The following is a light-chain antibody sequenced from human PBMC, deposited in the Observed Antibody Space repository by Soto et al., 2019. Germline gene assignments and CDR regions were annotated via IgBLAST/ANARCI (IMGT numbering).Light chain of an antibody. V-gene: IGKV3-20*01. CDR3: QQYGSSGT. Sequence: VLTQAAGPLSLSPRERATPSCRASQSVSNNYLAWYQQKPGQAPGILIYGASNRATGIPDRCSGGGAGTDFTLTISILEPEDFAVYYCQQYGSSGTFGQGTKVDIK. CDR1: QSVSNNY. CDR2: GAS. J-gene: IGKJ1*01.